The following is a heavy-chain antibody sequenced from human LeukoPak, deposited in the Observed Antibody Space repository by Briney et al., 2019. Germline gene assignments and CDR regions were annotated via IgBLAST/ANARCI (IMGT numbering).Heavy chain of an antibody. D-gene: IGHD3-22*01. CDR2: INSGGSST. Sequence: PGGSLRLSCAASGFTFSSYWMSWVRQAPGKGLEWVSRINSGGSSTSYADSVKGRFTISRDNAKSTLYLQMNSLRAEDTAVYYCARASSSGYYDSSGYYGGDLTFDYWGQGPWSPSPQ. CDR3: ARASSSGYYDSSGYYGGDLTFDY. J-gene: IGHJ4*02. V-gene: IGHV3-74*01. CDR1: GFTFSSYW.